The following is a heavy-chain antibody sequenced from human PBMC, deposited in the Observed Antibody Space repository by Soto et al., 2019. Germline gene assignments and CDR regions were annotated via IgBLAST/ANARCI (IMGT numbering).Heavy chain of an antibody. J-gene: IGHJ4*02. CDR3: ARDLDS. Sequence: QVQLVESGGGVVQPGRSLRLSCVASGFTFSTHAMHWVRQAPGKGLEWVAVISYDGSDTFYADSVMGRFTISRDKSKNMLYLQMDSLTTEDTAIYYCARDLDSWGQGTLVTVSS. CDR2: ISYDGSDT. CDR1: GFTFSTHA. V-gene: IGHV3-30*04.